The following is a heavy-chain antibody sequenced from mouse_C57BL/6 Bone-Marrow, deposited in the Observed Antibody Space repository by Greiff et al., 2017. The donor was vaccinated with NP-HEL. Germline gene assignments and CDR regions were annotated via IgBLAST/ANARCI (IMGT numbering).Heavy chain of an antibody. D-gene: IGHD2-12*01. CDR2: ISSGSSTI. V-gene: IGHV5-17*01. Sequence: EVQLVESGGGLVKPGGSLKLSCAASGFTFSDYGMHWVRQAPEKGLEWVAYISSGSSTIYYADTVKGRFTISRDNAKNTLFLLMTSLRSEDTAMYYCARRYRGLYYYAMDYWGQGTSVTVSS. CDR3: ARRYRGLYYYAMDY. J-gene: IGHJ4*01. CDR1: GFTFSDYG.